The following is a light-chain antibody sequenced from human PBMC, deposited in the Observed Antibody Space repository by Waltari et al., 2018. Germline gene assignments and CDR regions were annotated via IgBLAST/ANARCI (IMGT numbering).Light chain of an antibody. V-gene: IGLV6-57*03. CDR1: SGSIASRF. CDR2: EDN. J-gene: IGLJ3*02. Sequence: FLLTQPRSVSESPGETVTISCGRSSGSIASRFVQWYQRRPGSVPTTVIYEDNDRPSWVSARFSGSIDTSSNSAVLTISGLQIEDEADYYCQSYDKTNQVFGGGTKLTVL. CDR3: QSYDKTNQV.